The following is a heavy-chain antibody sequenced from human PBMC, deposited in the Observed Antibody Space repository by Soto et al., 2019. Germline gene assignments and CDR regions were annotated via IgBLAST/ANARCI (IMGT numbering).Heavy chain of an antibody. J-gene: IGHJ6*02. CDR1: GGSISSEYYH. CDR3: AREDDGGDRDYYGLDV. D-gene: IGHD2-21*02. V-gene: IGHV4-30-4*01. Sequence: SETLSLTCTVSGGSISSEYYHWTWIRQAPGKGLEWIGYIHYSGSVHYNPSLQSRLTMSVDTSKNLFSLKLSSVTAADTAVFFCAREDDGGDRDYYGLDVWGQGTTVTVSS. CDR2: IHYSGSV.